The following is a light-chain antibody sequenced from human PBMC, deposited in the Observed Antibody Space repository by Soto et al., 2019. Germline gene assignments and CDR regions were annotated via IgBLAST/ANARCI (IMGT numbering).Light chain of an antibody. J-gene: IGKJ1*01. CDR3: QHYNSYSEA. CDR2: KAS. Sequence: DVQMTQSPSTLSGSVGDRVTITCRASQTISSWLAWYQQKPGKAPKLLIYKASTLKSGVPSSFSGSGSGTKFTLTISSLQPDDFATYYCQHYNSYSEAFGQGTKVELK. CDR1: QTISSW. V-gene: IGKV1-5*03.